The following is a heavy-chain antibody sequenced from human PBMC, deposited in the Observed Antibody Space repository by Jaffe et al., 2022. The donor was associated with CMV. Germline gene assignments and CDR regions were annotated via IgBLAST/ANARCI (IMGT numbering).Heavy chain of an antibody. V-gene: IGHV3-20*04. CDR1: EFTFDDYD. CDR3: ARNTFPSLGMDV. D-gene: IGHD3-16*01. J-gene: IGHJ6*02. CDR2: IYWNGSST. Sequence: EVQLVESGGGVVRPGGSLRLSCAASEFTFDDYDMSWVRQAPGKGLEWVSGIYWNGSSTGYADSVKGRFTISRDNAKNSLYLQMHSLRAEDTALYYCARNTFPSLGMDVWGQGTTVTVSS.